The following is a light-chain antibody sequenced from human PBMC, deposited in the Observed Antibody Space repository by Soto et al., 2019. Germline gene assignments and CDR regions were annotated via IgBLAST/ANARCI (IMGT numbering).Light chain of an antibody. V-gene: IGKV1-39*01. Sequence: DIQMTQSPSSLSASVEERVIITCRASQSIRNHLNWYSQTPGKAPKLXIFAASRLQSGVHSRFSGSRAGPEFTRTISSLQPEDVATDYCQQSYSSTPTFGQGTKVDIK. CDR1: QSIRNH. CDR2: AAS. J-gene: IGKJ1*01. CDR3: QQSYSSTPT.